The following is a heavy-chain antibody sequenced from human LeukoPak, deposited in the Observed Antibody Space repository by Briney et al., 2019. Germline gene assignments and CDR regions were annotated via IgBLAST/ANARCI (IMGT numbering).Heavy chain of an antibody. D-gene: IGHD3-22*01. V-gene: IGHV1-2*02. Sequence: ASVKVSCKASGHTFTCYYMHWVRQAPGQGREWLGWINPNRGGTNYAQKFQGRVTMTRDTSISTAYMELSRLRSDDTAVYYCARESADYYDSSGYYYLVYYFDYWGQGTLVTVSS. CDR2: INPNRGGT. CDR3: ARESADYYDSSGYYYLVYYFDY. J-gene: IGHJ4*02. CDR1: GHTFTCYY.